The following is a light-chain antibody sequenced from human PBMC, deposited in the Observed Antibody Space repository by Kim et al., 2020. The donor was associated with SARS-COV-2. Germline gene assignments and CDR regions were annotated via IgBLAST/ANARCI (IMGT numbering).Light chain of an antibody. Sequence: DIQMTQSPASVSASVGDRVTVTCRASQGIGSWLAWYQQKPGRAPRLLIYTASSLKGGVPSRFSARGSGTEFTLTISSLQPEDFAAYYCQQTYSFPLSFGGGTKLEI. CDR2: TAS. J-gene: IGKJ4*01. V-gene: IGKV1-12*01. CDR3: QQTYSFPLS. CDR1: QGIGSW.